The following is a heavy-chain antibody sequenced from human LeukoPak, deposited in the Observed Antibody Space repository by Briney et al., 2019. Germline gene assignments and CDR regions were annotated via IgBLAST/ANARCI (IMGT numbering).Heavy chain of an antibody. CDR3: ARDQEQWLVQGTLLS. Sequence: ASVKVSCKASGYTFTDYYLHWVRQAPGQGLDWMGWINPNSGGTKSARKFQGRVTVTRDTSINTVYMELSRLTSDDTAVYYCARDQEQWLVQGTLLSWGQGTLVTVSS. CDR1: GYTFTDYY. D-gene: IGHD6-19*01. CDR2: INPNSGGT. V-gene: IGHV1-2*02. J-gene: IGHJ5*02.